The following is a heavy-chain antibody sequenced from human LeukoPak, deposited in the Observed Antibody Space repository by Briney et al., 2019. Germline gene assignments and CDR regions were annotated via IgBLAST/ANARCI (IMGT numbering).Heavy chain of an antibody. CDR2: IIPIFGTA. CDR1: GGTFSSYA. Sequence: SVKVSCKASGGTFSSYAISWVRQAPGQGLEWMGGIIPIFGTANYAQKSQGRVTITADESTSTAYMELSSLRSEDTAVYYCARGKATTTYYFDYWGQGTLVTVSS. J-gene: IGHJ4*02. V-gene: IGHV1-69*13. D-gene: IGHD5-24*01. CDR3: ARGKATTTYYFDY.